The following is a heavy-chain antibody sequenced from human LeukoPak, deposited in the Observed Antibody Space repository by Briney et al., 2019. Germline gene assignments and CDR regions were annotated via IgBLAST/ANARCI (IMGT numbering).Heavy chain of an antibody. CDR3: ARDPTSGGYYYYYMDV. V-gene: IGHV1-8*01. CDR2: MNPNSGNT. J-gene: IGHJ6*03. CDR1: GYTFTSYD. D-gene: IGHD3-10*01. Sequence: EASVKVSCKASGYTFTSYDINWVRQATGQGLEWMGWMNPNSGNTGYAQKFQGRVTMTTDTSTSTAYMELRSLRSDDTAVYYCARDPTSGGYYYYYMDVWGKGTTVTVSS.